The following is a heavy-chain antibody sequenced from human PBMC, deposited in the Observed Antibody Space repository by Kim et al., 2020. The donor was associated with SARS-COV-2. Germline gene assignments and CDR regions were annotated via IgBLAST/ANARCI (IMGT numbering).Heavy chain of an antibody. J-gene: IGHJ4*02. Sequence: SETLSLTCTVSGGSISSYYWSWIRQPPGKGLEWIGYIYYSGSTNYNPSLKSRVTISVDTSKNQFSLKLSSVTAADTAVYYCARGLRWFGEPVYFDYWGQGTLVTVSS. V-gene: IGHV4-59*13. CDR3: ARGLRWFGEPVYFDY. CDR2: IYYSGST. D-gene: IGHD3-10*01. CDR1: GGSISSYY.